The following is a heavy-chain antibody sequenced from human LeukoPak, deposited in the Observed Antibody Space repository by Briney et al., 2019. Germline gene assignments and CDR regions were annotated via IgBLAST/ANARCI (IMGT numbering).Heavy chain of an antibody. CDR1: GFTFSSYG. J-gene: IGHJ4*02. CDR2: ISYDGSNK. V-gene: IGHV3-30*18. CDR3: AKGGGAAAYAY. D-gene: IGHD2-2*01. Sequence: PGGSLRLSCAASGFTFSSYGMHWVRQAPGKGLEWVAVISYDGSNKYYADSVKGRFTISRDNSKNTLYLQMNSLRAEDTAVYYCAKGGGAAAYAYWGQGTLVTVSS.